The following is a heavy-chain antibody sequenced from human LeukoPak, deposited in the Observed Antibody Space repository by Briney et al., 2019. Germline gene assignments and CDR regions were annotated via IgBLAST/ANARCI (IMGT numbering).Heavy chain of an antibody. CDR3: AKGGLGGFDY. D-gene: IGHD3-16*01. CDR2: IRYDGSNK. V-gene: IGHV3-30*02. J-gene: IGHJ4*02. Sequence: PGGSLRLSCAASGFTFSSYSMNWVRQAPGKGLEWVAFIRYDGSNKYYADSVKGRFTISRDNSKNTMYLQTNSLRAEDTAVYYCAKGGLGGFDYWGQGTLVTVSS. CDR1: GFTFSSYS.